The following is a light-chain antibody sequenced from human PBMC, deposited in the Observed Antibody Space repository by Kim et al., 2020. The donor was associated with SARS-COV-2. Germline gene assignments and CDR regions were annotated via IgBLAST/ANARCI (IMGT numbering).Light chain of an antibody. Sequence: QSITISCTGTSSDVGVYNYVSWYQQHPGKVPKLMIFDVSNRPSGVSNRFSGSKSGNTASLTISGHQAEDEAEYFCSSYTSSSTLEVFGTGTKVTVL. CDR1: SSDVGVYNY. V-gene: IGLV2-14*03. CDR3: SSYTSSSTLEV. CDR2: DVS. J-gene: IGLJ1*01.